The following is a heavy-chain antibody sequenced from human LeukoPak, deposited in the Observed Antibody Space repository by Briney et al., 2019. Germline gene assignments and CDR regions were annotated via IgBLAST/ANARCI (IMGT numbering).Heavy chain of an antibody. CDR1: GFIFSSYG. Sequence: GGSLRLSRAASGFIFSSYGMHWVRPAPGKGLEWAAFIRYDGSNKYYADSVKGRFTVSRDNSKNTLYLQMNSLRAEDTAVYYCASRDYYDSSGYYYEGYWGQGTLVTVSS. CDR2: IRYDGSNK. D-gene: IGHD3-22*01. CDR3: ASRDYYDSSGYYYEGY. V-gene: IGHV3-30*02. J-gene: IGHJ4*02.